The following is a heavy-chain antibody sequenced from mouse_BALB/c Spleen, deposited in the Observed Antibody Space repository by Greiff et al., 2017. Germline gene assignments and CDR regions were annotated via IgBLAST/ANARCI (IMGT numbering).Heavy chain of an antibody. CDR3: ERLYGSSPRWYFDV. V-gene: IGHV5-6*01. D-gene: IGHD1-1*01. CDR1: GFTFSSYG. Sequence: EVQLQESGGGLVKPGGSLKLSCAASGFTFSSYGMSWVRQTPDKRLEWVATISSGGSYTYSPDSVKGRFTFSRDNAKNTLYLQMSSLKSEDPAMYYCERLYGSSPRWYFDVWGAGTTVTVSS. J-gene: IGHJ1*01. CDR2: ISSGGSYT.